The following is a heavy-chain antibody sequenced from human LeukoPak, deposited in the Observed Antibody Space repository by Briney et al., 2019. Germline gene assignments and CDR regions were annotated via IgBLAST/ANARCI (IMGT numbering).Heavy chain of an antibody. D-gene: IGHD6-6*01. V-gene: IGHV4-4*07. CDR1: GGSITSYY. CDR3: AREFSGTSIAARVFDS. J-gene: IGHJ4*02. Sequence: PWETLCLTCTVSGGSITSYYWNYIRQPPGKGLEWVWRIHTSRSTNYYASLKSRVTMSVDTSKNHFSLKLSSVTAADTAIYYCAREFSGTSIAARVFDSWGQGTLVTVSS. CDR2: IHTSRST.